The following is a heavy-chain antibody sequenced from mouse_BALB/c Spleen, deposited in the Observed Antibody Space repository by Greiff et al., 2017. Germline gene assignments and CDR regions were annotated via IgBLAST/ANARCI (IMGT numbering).Heavy chain of an antibody. CDR2: IYPGGGYT. D-gene: IGHD2-2*01. CDR3: AREDYGYDVRVYYCDY. V-gene: IGHV1-63*02. Sequence: VQLQQSGAELVRPGTSVKISCKASGYTFTNYWLGWVKQRPGHGLEWIGDIYPGGGYTNYNEKFKGKATLTADTSSSTAYMQLSSLTSEDSAVYFCAREDYGYDVRVYYCDYWGQGTTLTVSS. CDR1: GYTFTNYW. J-gene: IGHJ2*01.